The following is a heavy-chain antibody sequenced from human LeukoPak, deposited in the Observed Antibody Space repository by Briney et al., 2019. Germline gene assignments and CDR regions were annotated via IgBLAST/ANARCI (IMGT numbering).Heavy chain of an antibody. CDR1: GSTLGGYG. Sequence: QAGGPLSSSVPAPGSTLGGYGITGFGRAPGRGRDWVPTIKQDGSEKYYVDSVEGRFTISRDNAKNSLYLQMNSLRAEDTAVYYCARDLDIVVLFTAYDTFDIWGQGTMVTVSS. D-gene: IGHD2-2*01. CDR2: IKQDGSEK. V-gene: IGHV3-7*01. CDR3: ARDLDIVVLFTAYDTFDI. J-gene: IGHJ3*02.